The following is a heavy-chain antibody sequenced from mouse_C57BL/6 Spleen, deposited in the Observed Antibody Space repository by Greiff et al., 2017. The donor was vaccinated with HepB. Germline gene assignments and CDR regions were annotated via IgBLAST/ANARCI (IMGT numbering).Heavy chain of an antibody. Sequence: VQLQQSGPELVKPGASVKISCKASGYTFTDYYMNWVKQSHGKSLEWIGDINPNNGGTSYNQKFKGKATLTVDKSSSTAYMELRSLTSEDSAVYYCARRAFYYGSSYRYYAMDYWGQGTSVTVSS. CDR2: INPNNGGT. CDR3: ARRAFYYGSSYRYYAMDY. J-gene: IGHJ4*01. D-gene: IGHD1-1*01. CDR1: GYTFTDYY. V-gene: IGHV1-26*01.